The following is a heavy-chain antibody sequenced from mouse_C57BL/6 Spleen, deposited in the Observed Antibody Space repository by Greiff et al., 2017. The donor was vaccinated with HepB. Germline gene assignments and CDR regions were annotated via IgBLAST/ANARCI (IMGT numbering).Heavy chain of an antibody. D-gene: IGHD2-4*01. CDR2: IDPETGGT. Sequence: QVQLQQSGAELVRPGASVTLSCKASGYTFTDYEMHWVKQTPVHGLEWIGAIDPETGGTAYNQKFKGKAILTADKSSSTAYMELRSLTSEDSAVYYCTRPSTMITKAWFAYWGQGTLVTVSA. J-gene: IGHJ3*01. V-gene: IGHV1-15*01. CDR1: GYTFTDYE. CDR3: TRPSTMITKAWFAY.